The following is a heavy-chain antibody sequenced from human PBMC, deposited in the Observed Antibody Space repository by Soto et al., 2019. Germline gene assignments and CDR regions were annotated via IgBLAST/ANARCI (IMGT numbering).Heavy chain of an antibody. CDR3: ARGPSTVATWLDY. Sequence: EVQLVESGEGLVQPGGSLRLSCAASGFTFSNYAMHWVRQAPGKGLEYVSAISDNGGTTYYADSVKGRFTISRDNSKNTLYIQMGSLRAEDLAVDYCARGPSTVATWLDYWGQGTLVTVSS. D-gene: IGHD4-17*01. V-gene: IGHV3-64*02. CDR1: GFTFSNYA. J-gene: IGHJ4*02. CDR2: ISDNGGTT.